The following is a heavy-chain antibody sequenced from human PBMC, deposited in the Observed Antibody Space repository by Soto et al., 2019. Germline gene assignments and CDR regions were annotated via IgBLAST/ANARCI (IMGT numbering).Heavy chain of an antibody. V-gene: IGHV5-51*01. D-gene: IGHD6-19*01. Sequence: PGESLKISCKGSGYSFTSYWIGWVRQMPGKGLEWMGIIYPGDSDTRYSPSFQGQVTISADKSISTAYLQWSSLKASDTAVYYCARANRTFRSGWYYYYYGMDVWGQGTTVTVSS. CDR3: ARANRTFRSGWYYYYYGMDV. CDR1: GYSFTSYW. CDR2: IYPGDSDT. J-gene: IGHJ6*02.